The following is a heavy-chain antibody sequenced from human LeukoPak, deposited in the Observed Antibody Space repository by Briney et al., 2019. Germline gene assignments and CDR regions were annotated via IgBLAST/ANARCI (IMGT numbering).Heavy chain of an antibody. D-gene: IGHD1-1*01. J-gene: IGHJ4*02. V-gene: IGHV3-30*04. CDR1: GFTFSSYA. Sequence: PGGSLRLSCAASGFTFSSYAMHWVRQAPGKGLEWVAVISYDGSNKYYADSVKGRFTISRDNSKNTLYLQMNSLRAEDTAMYYCARDLTRYFDYWGQGTLVTVSS. CDR2: ISYDGSNK. CDR3: ARDLTRYFDY.